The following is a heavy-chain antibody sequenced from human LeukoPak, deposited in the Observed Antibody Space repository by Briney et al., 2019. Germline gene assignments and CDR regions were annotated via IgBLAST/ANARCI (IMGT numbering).Heavy chain of an antibody. V-gene: IGHV3-11*04. Sequence: PGGPLRLSCVASGFTFSDYYMTWIRPAPGKGLEWISYISSSGRGVEYAGSVRGRFTLSRDNAKKSLYLEMNSPRAEDTAVYYCARDLTGTTYDSWGQGTLVTV. D-gene: IGHD1-7*01. CDR1: GFTFSDYY. J-gene: IGHJ5*01. CDR2: ISSSGRGV. CDR3: ARDLTGTTYDS.